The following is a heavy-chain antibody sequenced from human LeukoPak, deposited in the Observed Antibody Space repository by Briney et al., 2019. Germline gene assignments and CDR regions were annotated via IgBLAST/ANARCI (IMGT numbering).Heavy chain of an antibody. Sequence: KPSETLSLTCTVSGGSITGYYWSWIRQPAGKGLEWIGRIYTSGSINYNPSLEGRLTLSVDTSKNEFSLKLTSVTAADTAVYYCSREEGNRSGSDPWGQGTLVTVSS. CDR2: IYTSGSI. D-gene: IGHD3-22*01. J-gene: IGHJ5*02. CDR3: SREEGNRSGSDP. V-gene: IGHV4-4*07. CDR1: GGSITGYY.